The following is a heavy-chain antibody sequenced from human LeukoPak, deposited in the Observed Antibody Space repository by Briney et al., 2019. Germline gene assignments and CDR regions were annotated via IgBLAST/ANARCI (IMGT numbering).Heavy chain of an antibody. CDR1: GGSFSGYY. CDR2: INHSGST. J-gene: IGHJ4*02. CDR3: ARGRWLHPIGYYFDY. Sequence: SETLSLTCAVYGGSFSGYYWSWIRQPPGKGLEWIGEINHSGSTNYNPSLKSRVTISVDTSKNQFSLKLSSVTAADTAVYYCARGRWLHPIGYYFDYWGQGTLVTVSS. D-gene: IGHD5-24*01. V-gene: IGHV4-34*01.